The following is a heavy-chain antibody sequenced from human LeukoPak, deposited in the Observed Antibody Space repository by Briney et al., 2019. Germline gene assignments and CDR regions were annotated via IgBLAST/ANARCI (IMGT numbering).Heavy chain of an antibody. J-gene: IGHJ6*03. CDR2: IYYSGST. CDR3: TKSYSYYYYYMDV. D-gene: IGHD1-26*01. Sequence: SETLSLTCTVSGGSISSYYWSWIRQPPGKGLEWIGYIYYSGSTNYNPSLKSRVTISVDTSKNQFSLKLSSVTAADTAVYYCTKSYSYYYYYMDVWGKGTTVTISS. CDR1: GGSISSYY. V-gene: IGHV4-59*01.